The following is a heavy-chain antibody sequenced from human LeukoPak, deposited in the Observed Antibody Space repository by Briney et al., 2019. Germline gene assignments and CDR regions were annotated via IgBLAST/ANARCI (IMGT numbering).Heavy chain of an antibody. J-gene: IGHJ6*02. CDR1: GFTFSSYA. V-gene: IGHV3-30-3*01. D-gene: IGHD4-17*01. CDR2: ISYDGSNK. Sequence: GGSLRLSCAASGFTFSSYAMHWVRQAPGKGLEWVAVISYDGSNKYYADSVKGRFTISRDNSKNTLYLQMNSLRAEDTAVYYCASPPSTVTTGDHYYGMDVWGQGTTVTVSS. CDR3: ASPPSTVTTGDHYYGMDV.